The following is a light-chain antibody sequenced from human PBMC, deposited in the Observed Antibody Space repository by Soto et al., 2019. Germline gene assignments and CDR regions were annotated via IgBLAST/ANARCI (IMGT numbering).Light chain of an antibody. CDR3: QQYKNWPTFT. J-gene: IGKJ3*01. Sequence: EIVLTQSPGTLSLSRGERDTLSCSASQSVSNNYLAWYQQKTGQAPRRLIYGASSRATGIPDRFSGSGSGTDFTLTISSLQSEDFAVYYGQQYKNWPTFTSGPPTQVDI. CDR2: GAS. V-gene: IGKV3-20*01. CDR1: QSVSNNY.